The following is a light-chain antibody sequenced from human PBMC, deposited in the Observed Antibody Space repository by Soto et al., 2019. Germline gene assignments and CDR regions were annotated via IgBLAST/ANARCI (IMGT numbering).Light chain of an antibody. Sequence: EIVMTQSPVALSVSPGESAALSCRASQSVGRNFAWYQQRPGHAPRVLIYGTSTRATGVPARFSGSGSVTDFTLTVSSLQSEDFAVYYCQQYNKWPYTFGQGTRLEIK. V-gene: IGKV3-15*01. CDR2: GTS. CDR1: QSVGRN. J-gene: IGKJ2*01. CDR3: QQYNKWPYT.